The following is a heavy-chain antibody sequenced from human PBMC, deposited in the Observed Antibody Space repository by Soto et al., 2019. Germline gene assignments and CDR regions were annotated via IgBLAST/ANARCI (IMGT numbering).Heavy chain of an antibody. CDR3: GRGRTRDYLSGYSPVDI. D-gene: IGHD3-3*01. CDR1: GYTFTSYI. J-gene: IGHJ3*02. Sequence: QVLLAQSGAEVKKPGASVKVSCKTSGYTFTSYIIQWVRQAPGQGLEWVGMINPSGGSTNYAQKFPGRGTVTRDTSTGQVYMDLSSLGSEDTAVYYCGRGRTRDYLSGYSPVDIWGQGTMVTVSS. V-gene: IGHV1-46*01. CDR2: INPSGGST.